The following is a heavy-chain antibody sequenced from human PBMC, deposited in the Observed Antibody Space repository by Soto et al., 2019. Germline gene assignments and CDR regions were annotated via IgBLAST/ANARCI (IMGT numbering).Heavy chain of an antibody. CDR2: IFSSGST. J-gene: IGHJ4*02. V-gene: IGHV4-4*07. Sequence: ASETLSLTCAVSGGSINTFYWSWVRQPAGKGLEWIGRIFSSGSTSFNPSLESRVAMSVDTSKNHFSLNLSSVTAADMAVYYCAREGSYSAYNFAHGIQLWSFDFWGQGALVTVSS. D-gene: IGHD5-12*01. CDR1: GGSINTFY. CDR3: AREGSYSAYNFAHGIQLWSFDF.